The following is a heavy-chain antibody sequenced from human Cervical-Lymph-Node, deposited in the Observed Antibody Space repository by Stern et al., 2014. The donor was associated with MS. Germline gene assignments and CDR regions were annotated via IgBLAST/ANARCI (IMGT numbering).Heavy chain of an antibody. CDR2: IHHSGNT. Sequence: QVQLQESGPGLVKPSETLSLTCVVSGGSISGDNWWSWVRQPPGKGLEWIGEIHHSGNTNQNPTLKSRMTISVDDPKNQFSLKLRSVTAADTAVYYCVRGGNWLFDYWGQGSLVTVSA. V-gene: IGHV4-4*02. J-gene: IGHJ4*02. CDR3: VRGGNWLFDY. CDR1: GGSISGDNW. D-gene: IGHD1-1*01.